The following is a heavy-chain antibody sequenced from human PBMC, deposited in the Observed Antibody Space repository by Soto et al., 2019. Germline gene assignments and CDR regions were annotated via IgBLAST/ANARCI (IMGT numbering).Heavy chain of an antibody. CDR2: IIPIFGTL. V-gene: IGHV1-69*13. Sequence: VASVKVSCKASGGTFSSHAINWVRQAPGQGLEWMGGIIPIFGTLHNAKKIQGRVMITADASTGTAYMELSSLRSEDTAVYFCAGGYSGYDGCMDVWGQGTPVTVSS. D-gene: IGHD5-12*01. CDR1: GGTFSSHA. CDR3: AGGYSGYDGCMDV. J-gene: IGHJ6*02.